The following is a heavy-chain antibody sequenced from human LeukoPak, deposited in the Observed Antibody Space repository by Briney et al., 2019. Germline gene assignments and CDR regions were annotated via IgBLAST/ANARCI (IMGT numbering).Heavy chain of an antibody. CDR2: IKEDGSEK. D-gene: IGHD4-11*01. V-gene: IGHV3-7*01. J-gene: IGHJ6*03. CDR3: ARDRVTTGYYYSYYYMDV. Sequence: GGSLRLSCAASGFTFSSYWISWVRQAPGKGLERVANIKEDGSEKYYVDSVKGRFTISRDNAKNSLYLQMNSLRAEDTAVYYCARDRVTTGYYYSYYYMDVWGKGTTVTVSS. CDR1: GFTFSSYW.